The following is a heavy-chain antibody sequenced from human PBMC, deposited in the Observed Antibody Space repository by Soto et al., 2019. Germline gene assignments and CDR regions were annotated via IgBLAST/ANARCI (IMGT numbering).Heavy chain of an antibody. J-gene: IGHJ5*02. CDR1: GYSFTGYF. Sequence: QVQLVQSGAEVRKPGASVKVSCKASGYSFTGYFIHWVRQAPGQGLEWMGWINPNTGVTNYAQRFKGRVTMTRDTSITTAYVDLTSLTSDDTAVYYCAREGPDPWFDPWGQGTIVTVSS. CDR2: INPNTGVT. V-gene: IGHV1-2*02. CDR3: AREGPDPWFDP.